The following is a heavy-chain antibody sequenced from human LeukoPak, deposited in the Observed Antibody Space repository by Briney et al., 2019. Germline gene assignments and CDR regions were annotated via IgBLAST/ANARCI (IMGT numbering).Heavy chain of an antibody. D-gene: IGHD3-22*01. Sequence: SVKVSCKGSGGTFSSYSIGWVRQAPGQGLEWMGGIIPAFGTAHYAQKFQGRVTFTTDESTTTAYMELRSLRSEDTAVYYCASEGNYDSSGYSRYNYYYMDVWGKGTAVTVSS. V-gene: IGHV1-69*05. J-gene: IGHJ6*03. CDR1: GGTFSSYS. CDR2: IIPAFGTA. CDR3: ASEGNYDSSGYSRYNYYYMDV.